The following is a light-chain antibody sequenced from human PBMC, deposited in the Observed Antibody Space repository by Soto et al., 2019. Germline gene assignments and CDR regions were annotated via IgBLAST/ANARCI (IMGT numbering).Light chain of an antibody. CDR1: SSDVGGYNY. CDR3: SSKTSSRTPFL. V-gene: IGLV2-14*01. CDR2: EVN. Sequence: QSALTQPASVSGSPGQSITISCTGTSSDVGGYNYVSWYQQHPGNAPRLMIYEVNNRPSGVPNRFSGSKSGNTASLTISGLQAEDEAYYYCSSKTSSRTPFLFXTGTKVAVL. J-gene: IGLJ1*01.